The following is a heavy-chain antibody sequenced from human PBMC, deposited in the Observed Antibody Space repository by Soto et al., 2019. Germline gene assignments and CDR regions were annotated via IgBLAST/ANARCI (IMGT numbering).Heavy chain of an antibody. CDR1: GFTFSSYS. Sequence: EVQLVESGGGLVQPGGSLRLSCAASGFTFSSYSMNWVRQAPGEGLEWVSYISSSSSTIYYADSVKGRFTISRDNAKNSLYLQMNSLRDEDTAVYYCARRDGYNHLRVWYFDLWGRGTLVTVSS. CDR2: ISSSSSTI. D-gene: IGHD5-12*01. J-gene: IGHJ2*01. V-gene: IGHV3-48*02. CDR3: ARRDGYNHLRVWYFDL.